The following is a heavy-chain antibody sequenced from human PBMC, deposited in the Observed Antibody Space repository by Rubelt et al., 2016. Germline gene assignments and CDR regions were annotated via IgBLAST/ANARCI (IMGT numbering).Heavy chain of an antibody. J-gene: IGHJ4*02. CDR2: ISAYNGNT. Sequence: QVQLVQSGAEVKKPGASVKVSCKASGYTFTSYGISWVRQAPGQGLEWMGWISAYNGNTNYAQKGQGRGTMTTDTSTRTAYMELRSLRSDDRAVYYGARVISGVEYSSSWHFDYWGQGTLVTVSS. V-gene: IGHV1-18*01. CDR1: GYTFTSYG. CDR3: ARVISGVEYSSSWHFDY. D-gene: IGHD6-13*01.